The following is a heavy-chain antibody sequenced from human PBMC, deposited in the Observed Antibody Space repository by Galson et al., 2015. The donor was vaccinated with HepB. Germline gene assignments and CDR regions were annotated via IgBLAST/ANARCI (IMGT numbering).Heavy chain of an antibody. CDR2: ISGGGGTT. J-gene: IGHJ6*02. Sequence: SLRLSCAASGFTFSNYAMSWVRQAPGKGLEWVSTISGGGGTTYYADSVKDRFTISRDNSKKNLYLQMNSLRAEDTAVYYCAREGPTVTTRETNYYYYYGMDVWGQGTTVTVSS. CDR3: AREGPTVTTRETNYYYYYGMDV. CDR1: GFTFSNYA. D-gene: IGHD4-11*01. V-gene: IGHV3-23*01.